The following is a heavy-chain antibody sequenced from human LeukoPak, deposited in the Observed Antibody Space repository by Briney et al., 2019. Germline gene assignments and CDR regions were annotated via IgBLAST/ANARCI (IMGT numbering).Heavy chain of an antibody. V-gene: IGHV4-59*01. CDR1: GGSISSYY. J-gene: IGHJ5*02. CDR2: IYYSGST. Sequence: SETLSLTCTVSGGSISSYYWSWIRQPPGNGLEWIGYIYYSGSTNYNPSLKSRVTISVDTSKNQYSLKLSSVTAADTAVYYCARESSTSWFGPWGQGTLGTVSS. CDR3: ARESSTSWFGP. D-gene: IGHD2-2*01.